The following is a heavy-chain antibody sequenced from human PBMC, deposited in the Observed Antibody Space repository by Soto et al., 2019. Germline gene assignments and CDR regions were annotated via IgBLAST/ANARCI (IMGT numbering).Heavy chain of an antibody. CDR2: IYYSGST. CDR3: ASGHMTPVMFGVLILNGVDV. CDR1: GGSISSGDYY. Sequence: PSETLSLTCTVSGGSISSGDYYWSWIRQPPGKGLEWIGYIYYSGSTYYNPSLKSRVTISVDTSKTQFSLKLSLGTAADPAVYYCASGHMTPVMFGVLILNGVDVWGQGTTVTVSS. D-gene: IGHD4-4*01. V-gene: IGHV4-30-4*01. J-gene: IGHJ6*02.